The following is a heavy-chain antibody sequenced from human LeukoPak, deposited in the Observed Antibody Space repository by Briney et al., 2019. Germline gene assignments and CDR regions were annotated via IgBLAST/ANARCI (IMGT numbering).Heavy chain of an antibody. D-gene: IGHD4-23*01. J-gene: IGHJ4*02. V-gene: IGHV3-7*03. CDR2: IKQDGSDK. Sequence: GGSLRLSCAASGFTFSAYWMSWVRQAPGKGLEWVANIKQDGSDKYYVDSVKGRFTISRDNAKNSLYLQMNSLRAEDTAVYFCARKTVVGCYFDYWGQGTPVTVSS. CDR1: GFTFSAYW. CDR3: ARKTVVGCYFDY.